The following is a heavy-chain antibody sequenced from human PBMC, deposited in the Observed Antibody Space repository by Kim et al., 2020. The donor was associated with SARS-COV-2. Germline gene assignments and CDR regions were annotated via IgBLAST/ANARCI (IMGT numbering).Heavy chain of an antibody. CDR3: ARASYDFWSGYLSGNDY. D-gene: IGHD3-3*01. Sequence: LSRTCAASGFTFSSYAMHWVRQAPGKGLEWVAVISYDGSNKYYADSVKGRFTISRDNSKNTLYLQMNSLRAEDTAVYYCARASYDFWSGYLSGNDYCGQGTLVTVSS. J-gene: IGHJ4*02. CDR1: GFTFSSYA. V-gene: IGHV3-30-3*01. CDR2: ISYDGSNK.